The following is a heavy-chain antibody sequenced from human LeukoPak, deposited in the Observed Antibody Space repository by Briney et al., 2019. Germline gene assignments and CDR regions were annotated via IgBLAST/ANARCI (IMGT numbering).Heavy chain of an antibody. V-gene: IGHV3-7*04. CDR3: ARGDNSAFDI. CDR2: IKQGESER. D-gene: IGHD3-22*01. J-gene: IGHJ3*02. CDR1: GFTVSSNS. Sequence: PGGALRLSCAASGFTVSSNSMSWVRQAPGKGLEWVASIKQGESERYYVDSVNGRFTISRDNAKNSLYLQMNSLRAEDTAVYYCARGDNSAFDIWGQGTMVTVSS.